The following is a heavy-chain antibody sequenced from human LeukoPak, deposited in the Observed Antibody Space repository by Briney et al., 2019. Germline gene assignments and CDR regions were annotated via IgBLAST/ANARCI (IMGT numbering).Heavy chain of an antibody. D-gene: IGHD2-15*01. CDR2: IYYSGST. V-gene: IGHV4-59*08. CDR1: GGSISSYY. J-gene: IGHJ4*02. Sequence: PSETLSLTCTVSGGSISSYYWSWIRQPPGKGLEWIGYIYYSGSTNYNPSLKSRVTISVDTSKNQFSLKLSSVTAADTAVYYCARRGGYCSGGTCELDYWGQGTLVTVSS. CDR3: ARRGGYCSGGTCELDY.